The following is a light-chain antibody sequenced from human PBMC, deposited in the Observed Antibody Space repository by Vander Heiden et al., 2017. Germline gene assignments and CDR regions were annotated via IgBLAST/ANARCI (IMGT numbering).Light chain of an antibody. V-gene: IGKV1-27*01. CDR2: AAS. Sequence: DIQMTQSPSSLSASVGDRVTITCRASQGISNYLAWYQQKPGKVPKLLIYAASTLQSGVPSRFSGSSLQPEDVATYYCLKDNSAPFTFGHGTKVDIK. J-gene: IGKJ3*01. CDR3: LKDNSAPFT. CDR1: QGISNY.